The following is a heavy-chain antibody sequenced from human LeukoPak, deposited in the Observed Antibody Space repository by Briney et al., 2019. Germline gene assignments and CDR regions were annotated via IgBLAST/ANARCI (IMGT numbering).Heavy chain of an antibody. CDR1: GGSISSGGYY. D-gene: IGHD6-19*01. V-gene: IGHV4-39*07. CDR3: ARGRVSSGWYRDY. CDR2: INHSGST. Sequence: SETLSLTCTVSGGSISSGGYYWSWIRQHPGKGLEWIGEINHSGSTNYNPSLKSRVTISVDTSKNQFSLKLSSVTAADTAVYYCARGRVSSGWYRDYWGQGTLVTVSS. J-gene: IGHJ4*02.